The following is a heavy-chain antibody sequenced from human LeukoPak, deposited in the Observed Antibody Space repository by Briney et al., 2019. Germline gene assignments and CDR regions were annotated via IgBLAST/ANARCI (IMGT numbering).Heavy chain of an antibody. J-gene: IGHJ6*03. Sequence: GGSLRLSCAASGFTFSSYSMNWVRQAPGKGLEWVSSISSSSSYIYYADSVKGRFTISRDNAKNSLYLQMNSLRAEDTAVYYCARVPTQRTWIQSSYYYYMDVWGKGTTVTVSS. V-gene: IGHV3-21*01. CDR3: ARVPTQRTWIQSSYYYYMDV. D-gene: IGHD5-18*01. CDR2: ISSSSSYI. CDR1: GFTFSSYS.